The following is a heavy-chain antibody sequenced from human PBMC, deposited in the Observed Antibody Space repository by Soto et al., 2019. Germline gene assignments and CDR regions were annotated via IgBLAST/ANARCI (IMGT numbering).Heavy chain of an antibody. V-gene: IGHV3-23*01. CDR3: AKKGLGSLKTFCSNSDCHYAFDL. J-gene: IGHJ3*01. D-gene: IGHD2-8*01. Sequence: EVQLLESGGGLVQPGGSLRLSCAASGFTFINYAMIWVRQAPGKGLEWVSTISGGDDGTYYADSVKGHFTISRDNSKNTLYLKMNSLRAEDTAIYYCAKKGLGSLKTFCSNSDCHYAFDLWGQGTVVTVSS. CDR1: GFTFINYA. CDR2: ISGGDDGT.